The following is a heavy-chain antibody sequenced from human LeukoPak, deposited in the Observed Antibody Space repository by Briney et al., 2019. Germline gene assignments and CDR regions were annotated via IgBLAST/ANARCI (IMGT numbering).Heavy chain of an antibody. CDR3: AKDPYFDWLLSPLDY. CDR2: ISDNGGNT. J-gene: IGHJ4*02. Sequence: PGGSLRLSCAASGFTFSSYGMSWVRQAPGKRLEWVSTISDNGGNTYYADSVKGRFTISRDNSKNTLSLQMNSLRAEDTAVYYCAKDPYFDWLLSPLDYWGQGTLVTVSS. D-gene: IGHD3-9*01. CDR1: GFTFSSYG. V-gene: IGHV3-23*01.